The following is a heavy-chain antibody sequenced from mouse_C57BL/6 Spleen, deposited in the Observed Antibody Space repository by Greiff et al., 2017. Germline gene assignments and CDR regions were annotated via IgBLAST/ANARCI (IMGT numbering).Heavy chain of an antibody. CDR1: GYSITSGYY. CDR3: AIYYDYDTWFAY. D-gene: IGHD2-4*01. CDR2: ISYDGSN. V-gene: IGHV3-6*01. J-gene: IGHJ3*01. Sequence: DVKLQESGPGLVKPSQSLSLTCSVTGYSITSGYYWNWIRQFPGNQLEWMGYISYDGSNKYTPSLKNRISSTRDTSKNPFFLTLNSVTTDDTATYYCAIYYDYDTWFAYWGQGTLVTVSA.